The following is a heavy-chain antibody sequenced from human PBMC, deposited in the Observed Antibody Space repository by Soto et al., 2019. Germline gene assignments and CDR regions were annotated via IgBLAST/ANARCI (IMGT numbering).Heavy chain of an antibody. D-gene: IGHD3-10*01. CDR1: GFTFSSYE. CDR2: ISSSGSTI. J-gene: IGHJ5*02. Sequence: EVQLVESGGGLVQPGGSLRLSCAASGFTFSSYEMNWVRQAPGKGLEWVSYISSSGSTIYYADSVKGRFTISRDNAKNSLYLQMNSLRAEDTAVYYCARDKDRRGYTVRGVIGWFDPWGQGTLVTVSS. CDR3: ARDKDRRGYTVRGVIGWFDP. V-gene: IGHV3-48*03.